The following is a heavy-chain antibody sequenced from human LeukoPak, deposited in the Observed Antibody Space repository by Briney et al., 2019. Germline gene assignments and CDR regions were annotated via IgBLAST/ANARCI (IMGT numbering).Heavy chain of an antibody. J-gene: IGHJ4*02. D-gene: IGHD3-16*01. CDR2: ISDDGSP. CDR1: GGSITTHNFY. Sequence: SEILSLTCTVSGGSITTHNFYWGWVRQPPGKGLTWIGGISDDGSPFYNPSLQSRLTISIDTSKNQFSLRLTSVTAADTALYYCARLSDDGGLFDFWGQGTLVTVSS. CDR3: ARLSDDGGLFDF. V-gene: IGHV4-39*01.